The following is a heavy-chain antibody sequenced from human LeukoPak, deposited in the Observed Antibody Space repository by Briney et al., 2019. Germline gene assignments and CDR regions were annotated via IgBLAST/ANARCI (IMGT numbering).Heavy chain of an antibody. CDR1: GFPFSSYS. CDR3: ARSRGAFDI. CDR2: ITSSSNYI. J-gene: IGHJ3*02. Sequence: GSLRLSCAASGFPFSSYSINWVRQAPGKGLEYVSSITSSSNYIYYADSVKGRFTISRDNTKNSLYLQMNSLRAEDTAVYYCARSRGAFDIWGQGTLVTVSS. V-gene: IGHV3-21*01.